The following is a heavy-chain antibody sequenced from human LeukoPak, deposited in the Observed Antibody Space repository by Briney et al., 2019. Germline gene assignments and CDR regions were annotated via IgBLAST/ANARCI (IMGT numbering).Heavy chain of an antibody. CDR2: ISYDGSNK. Sequence: GRSLRLPCAASGFTFSSYGMHWVRQAPGKGLEWVAVISYDGSNKYYADSVKGRFTISRDNSKNTLYLQMNSLRAEDTAVYYCAKDRTSSGLDYWGQGTLVTVSS. CDR1: GFTFSSYG. CDR3: AKDRTSSGLDY. V-gene: IGHV3-30*18. D-gene: IGHD6-19*01. J-gene: IGHJ4*02.